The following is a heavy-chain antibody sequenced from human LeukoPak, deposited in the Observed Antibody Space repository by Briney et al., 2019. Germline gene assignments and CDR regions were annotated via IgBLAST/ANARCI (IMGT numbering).Heavy chain of an antibody. CDR2: ISYDGSNK. V-gene: IGHV3-30*18. CDR1: GFTFSSYD. J-gene: IGHJ4*02. D-gene: IGHD3-10*01. Sequence: GGSLRLSCAASGFTFSSYDIHWARQAPGKGLEWVAVISYDGSNKYYADSVKGRFTISRDNSKNTLYLQMNSLRAEDTAVYYCAKDRGGFGEYIDYWGQGTLVTVSS. CDR3: AKDRGGFGEYIDY.